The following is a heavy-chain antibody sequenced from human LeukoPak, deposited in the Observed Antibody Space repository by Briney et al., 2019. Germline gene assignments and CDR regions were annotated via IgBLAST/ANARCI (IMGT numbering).Heavy chain of an antibody. D-gene: IGHD2-15*01. CDR1: GHTFTSYG. CDR3: ARDPRRYCSGGSCYWFDP. V-gene: IGHV1-18*01. J-gene: IGHJ5*02. Sequence: ASVNVSCMASGHTFTSYGISWVRQAPGQGLEWMGWISAYNGNTNYAQKLQGRVTMTTDTSTSAAYMELRSLRSDDTAVYYCARDPRRYCSGGSCYWFDPWGQGTLVTVSS. CDR2: ISAYNGNT.